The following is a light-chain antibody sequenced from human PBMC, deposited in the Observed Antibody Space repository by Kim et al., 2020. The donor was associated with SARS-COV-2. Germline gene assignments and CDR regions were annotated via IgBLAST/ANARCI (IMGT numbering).Light chain of an antibody. CDR1: FSTVGRKP. CDR2: GYN. J-gene: IGLJ2*01. V-gene: IGLV1-44*01. CDR3: AAWDDNLNGVG. Sequence: GQRVTISCSGSFSTVGRKPVNWWQQLPGTAPKLLIFGYNQRPSGVPDRFSGSKSGTSASLAISGLQSEDEADYYCAAWDDNLNGVGFGGGTQLTVL.